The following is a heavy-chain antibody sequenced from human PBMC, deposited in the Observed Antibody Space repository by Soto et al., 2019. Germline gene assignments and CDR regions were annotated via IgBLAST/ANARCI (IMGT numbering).Heavy chain of an antibody. Sequence: QVQLVQSGAEVQKPGSSVKVSCKASGGTFSSFAINWVRQAPGQGLEWMGTIIPIFGPTEYALKFQDRVTITADNSTRTAYMELSSLRSEDTVVYSCARSDYSNLDDYDYYGMDVWGQGTAVIVSS. D-gene: IGHD4-4*01. V-gene: IGHV1-69*06. CDR2: IIPIFGPT. CDR1: GGTFSSFA. CDR3: ARSDYSNLDDYDYYGMDV. J-gene: IGHJ6*02.